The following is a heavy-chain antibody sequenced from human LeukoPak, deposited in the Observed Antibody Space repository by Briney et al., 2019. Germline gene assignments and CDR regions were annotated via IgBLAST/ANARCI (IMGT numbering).Heavy chain of an antibody. CDR2: MYYTGTT. D-gene: IGHD5-12*01. J-gene: IGHJ5*02. CDR3: ARSVSAYAGRGWFDP. CDR1: GGSIRSLGYS. V-gene: IGHV4-39*07. Sequence: PSETLSLTCSVSGGSIRSLGYSWGWIRQPPGKGLEWIASMYYTGTTYYNPSLKSRVTMSVDTSKNQFSLNLTSVTAADTAVFYCARSVSAYAGRGWFDPWGEGTLVTVSS.